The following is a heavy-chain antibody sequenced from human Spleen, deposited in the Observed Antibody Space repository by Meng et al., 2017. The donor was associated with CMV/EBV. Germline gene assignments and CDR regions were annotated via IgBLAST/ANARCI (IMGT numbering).Heavy chain of an antibody. J-gene: IGHJ2*01. Sequence: LSCAASGFTFSPYNMNWVRQAPGKGLEWVSSISSSSSYIYYADSVKGRFTISRDNAKNSLYLQMNSLRVEDTAIYYCARTPGDWDFELWGRGTLVTVSS. V-gene: IGHV3-21*01. CDR2: ISSSSSYI. CDR1: GFTFSPYN. CDR3: ARTPGDWDFEL. D-gene: IGHD1-14*01.